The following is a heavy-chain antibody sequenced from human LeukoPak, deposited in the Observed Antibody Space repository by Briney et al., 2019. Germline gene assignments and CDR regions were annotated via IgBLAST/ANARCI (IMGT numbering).Heavy chain of an antibody. CDR3: VKRSPETVPGNYYFDD. CDR2: VSADGFKT. V-gene: IGHV3-23*01. CDR1: GFTFSSHP. J-gene: IGHJ4*02. Sequence: GGSLRLSCAASGFTFSSHPMTWVRLAPGRGPEWVSTVSADGFKTFYTDSVKGRFTISRDNSKSMLYLQMYGLTVEDTAAYYCVKRSPETVPGNYYFDDWGQGILVTVSS. D-gene: IGHD1-14*01.